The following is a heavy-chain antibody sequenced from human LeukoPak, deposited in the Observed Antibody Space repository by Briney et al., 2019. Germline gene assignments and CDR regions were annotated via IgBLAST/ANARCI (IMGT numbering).Heavy chain of an antibody. CDR2: IYYSGST. Sequence: SETLSLTCTVSGGSTSSSSYYWGWIRQPPGKGLEWIGSIYYSGSTYYNPSLKSRVTISVDTSKNQSSLKLSSVTAADTAVYYCARDGSPTAAWFGESLIVYWGQGTLVTVSS. CDR3: ARDGSPTAAWFGESLIVY. J-gene: IGHJ4*02. CDR1: GGSTSSSSYY. V-gene: IGHV4-39*07. D-gene: IGHD3-10*01.